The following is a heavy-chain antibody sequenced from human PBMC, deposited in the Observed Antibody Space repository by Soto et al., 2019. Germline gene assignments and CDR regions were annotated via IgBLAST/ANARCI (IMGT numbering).Heavy chain of an antibody. D-gene: IGHD1-26*01. CDR2: FDPEDGET. V-gene: IGHV1-24*01. J-gene: IGHJ4*02. CDR3: ATDLPIRGSYSAGMGY. Sequence: ASVNVSFKFSGYTFTELSMHWVRQAPGKGLEWMGGFDPEDGETIYEQKFQGRVTMTEDTSTDTAYMELSSLRSEDTAVYYCATDLPIRGSYSAGMGYWGQGTLVTVSS. CDR1: GYTFTELS.